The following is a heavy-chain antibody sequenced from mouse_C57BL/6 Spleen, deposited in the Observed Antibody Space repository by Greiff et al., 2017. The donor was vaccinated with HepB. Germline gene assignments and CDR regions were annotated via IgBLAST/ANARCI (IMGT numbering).Heavy chain of an antibody. J-gene: IGHJ4*01. D-gene: IGHD2-2*01. V-gene: IGHV5-2*01. CDR3: ARHGYDGDYYAMDY. Sequence: DVMLVESGGGLVQPGESLKLSCESNEYEFPSHDMSWVRKTPEKRLELVAAINSDGGSTYYPDTMERRFIISRDNTKKTLYLQMSRLRSEDTALYYCARHGYDGDYYAMDYWGQGTSVTVSS. CDR1: EYEFPSHD. CDR2: INSDGGST.